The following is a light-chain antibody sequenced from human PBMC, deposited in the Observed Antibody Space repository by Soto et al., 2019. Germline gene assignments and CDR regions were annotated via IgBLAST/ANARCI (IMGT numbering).Light chain of an antibody. CDR2: DAS. Sequence: IMLTQSQGTLSVSRGERATLSCRASQSVSTSYLAWYQQKPGQAPRLLIYDASNRATGIPARFSGSGSGTDFTLTISSLEPEHFAVYYCQQRSNWLITFGQGTRLEIK. CDR1: QSVSTSY. CDR3: QQRSNWLIT. V-gene: IGKV3D-20*02. J-gene: IGKJ5*01.